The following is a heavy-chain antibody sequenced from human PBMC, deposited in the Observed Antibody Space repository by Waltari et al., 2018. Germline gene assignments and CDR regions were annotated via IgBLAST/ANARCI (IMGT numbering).Heavy chain of an antibody. D-gene: IGHD5-12*01. J-gene: IGHJ5*02. Sequence: QVQLVQSGAEVKKPGSSVKVSCKASGGTFSSYAISSVRQDPGQGLEWMGRIIPIFGTANYAQKFQGRVTITADKSTSTAYMELSSLRSEDTAVYYCARDRRYSGYEEIPGADPWGQGTLVTVSS. CDR2: IIPIFGTA. CDR3: ARDRRYSGYEEIPGADP. CDR1: GGTFSSYA. V-gene: IGHV1-69*08.